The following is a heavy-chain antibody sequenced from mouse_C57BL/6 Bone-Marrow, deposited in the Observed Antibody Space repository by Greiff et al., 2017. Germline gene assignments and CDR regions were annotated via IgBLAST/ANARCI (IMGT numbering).Heavy chain of an antibody. J-gene: IGHJ2*01. Sequence: EVKLVESEGGLVQPGSSMKLSCTASGFTFSDYYMAWVRQVPEKGLEWVANINYDGSSTYYLDSLKSRFIISRDNAKNILYLQMSSLKSEDTATYDCARESKDYFDYWGQGTTLTVSS. V-gene: IGHV5-16*01. CDR1: GFTFSDYY. CDR3: ARESKDYFDY. CDR2: INYDGSST. D-gene: IGHD1-3*01.